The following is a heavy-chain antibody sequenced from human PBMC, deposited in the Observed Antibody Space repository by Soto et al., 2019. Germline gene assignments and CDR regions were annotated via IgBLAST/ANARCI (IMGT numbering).Heavy chain of an antibody. CDR3: ARDGDGAMVGAFNI. Sequence: QVKLHESGPGLVKPSETLSLTCTVSGGSVTSGSYYWSWIRQPPGKGLEHIGYIFYSGTTTHNPSLKSRVTMSLDTSNKQFSLELSSVTAADTAVYYCARDGDGAMVGAFNIWGQGTMVTVSS. V-gene: IGHV4-61*01. D-gene: IGHD3-10*01. J-gene: IGHJ3*02. CDR1: GGSVTSGSYY. CDR2: IFYSGTT.